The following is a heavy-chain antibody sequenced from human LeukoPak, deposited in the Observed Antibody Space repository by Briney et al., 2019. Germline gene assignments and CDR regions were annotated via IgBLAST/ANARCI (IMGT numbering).Heavy chain of an antibody. D-gene: IGHD6-13*01. V-gene: IGHV3-64D*06. CDR1: GFTFSSYA. J-gene: IGHJ4*02. Sequence: GGSLRLSCAASGFTFSSYAMNWVRQAPGKGLEYVSGITTNGDSTFYADSVKGRFTISRDNSKNTLYLQMSSLRPEDTAVYYCVRGISSWLVDNFDYWGQGTLVTVSS. CDR3: VRGISSWLVDNFDY. CDR2: ITTNGDST.